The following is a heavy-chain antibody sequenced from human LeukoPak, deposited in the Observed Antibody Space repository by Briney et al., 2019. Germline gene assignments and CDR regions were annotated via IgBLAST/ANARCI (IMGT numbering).Heavy chain of an antibody. Sequence: GGSLRLSCAASGFTFSSYEMNWVRQAPGKGLEWVSYISGSGSNIYYADSVKGRFTISRDNAKNSLYLQMNSLRAEDTAVYYCAKGWGIPIFGVVTNWGQGTLVTVSS. CDR3: AKGWGIPIFGVVTN. CDR1: GFTFSSYE. CDR2: ISGSGSNI. D-gene: IGHD3-3*01. V-gene: IGHV3-48*03. J-gene: IGHJ4*02.